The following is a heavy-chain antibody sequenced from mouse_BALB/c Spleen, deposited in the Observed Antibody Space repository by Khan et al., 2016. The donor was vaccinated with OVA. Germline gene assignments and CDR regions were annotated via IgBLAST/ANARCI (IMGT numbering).Heavy chain of an antibody. J-gene: IGHJ3*01. V-gene: IGHV1-5*01. D-gene: IGHD2-12*01. CDR1: GYSFTNYL. Sequence: VQLKQSGTVLARPGSSVKMSCKTSGYSFTNYLIHWVKQRPGQGLEWIGDIYPGNSETTYTHKFKDKAKLTADTTASPADMELSSLTNEDFAVYYCTRGGYSSFAYWGQGTLVTVSA. CDR2: IYPGNSET. CDR3: TRGGYSSFAY.